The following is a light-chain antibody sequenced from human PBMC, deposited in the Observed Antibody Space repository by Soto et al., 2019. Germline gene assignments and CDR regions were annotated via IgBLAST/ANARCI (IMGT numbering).Light chain of an antibody. J-gene: IGLJ1*01. V-gene: IGLV1-40*01. CDR1: SSNTGAGYD. Sequence: QSVLTQPPSVSGAPGQRVTISCSGSSSNTGAGYDVHWYQHLPGTAPKLLIYGNYNRPSGIPDRFSGSKSGTAVSLAITGLHAEDDADYYCQSYDSSLSGFVFGTGTKLTVL. CDR3: QSYDSSLSGFV. CDR2: GNY.